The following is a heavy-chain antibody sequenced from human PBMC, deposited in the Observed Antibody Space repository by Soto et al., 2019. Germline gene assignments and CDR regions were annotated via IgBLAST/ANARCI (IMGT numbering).Heavy chain of an antibody. D-gene: IGHD2-21*01. CDR2: VSSGGDST. CDR1: GFTFINFA. CDR3: AKDRCGGCNSFDC. Sequence: GGSLRLSCAASGFTFINFAMTWVRQAPGKGLEWVSGVSSGGDSTFYADSVKGRFTISRDNAKNTLYLHLNSLRVEDTAIYYCAKDRCGGCNSFDCWGQGTPVTVSS. V-gene: IGHV3-23*01. J-gene: IGHJ4*02.